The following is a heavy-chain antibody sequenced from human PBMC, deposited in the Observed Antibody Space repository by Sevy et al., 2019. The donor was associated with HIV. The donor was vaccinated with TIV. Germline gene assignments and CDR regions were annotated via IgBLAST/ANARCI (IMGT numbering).Heavy chain of an antibody. J-gene: IGHJ6*02. Sequence: GGSRRLSCAASGFTFNTYGMHWVRQAPGRGLEWVAVISYSGVSQFYTNSVKGRFTISRDNSRSTQYLQMNSLRVEDTAVYYCARDFTGFYGMDVWGQGTTVTVSS. D-gene: IGHD3-9*01. CDR3: ARDFTGFYGMDV. CDR2: ISYSGVSQ. V-gene: IGHV3-30*03. CDR1: GFTFNTYG.